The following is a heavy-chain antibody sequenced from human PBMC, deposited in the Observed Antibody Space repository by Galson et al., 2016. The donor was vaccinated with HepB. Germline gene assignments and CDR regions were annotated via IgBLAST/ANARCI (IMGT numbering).Heavy chain of an antibody. CDR1: GFTFSDYY. J-gene: IGHJ6*02. V-gene: IGHV3-11*06. CDR2: ISSSSIYT. CDR3: ARGGKSGEGDFYGMDV. D-gene: IGHD3-10*01. Sequence: SLRLSCAASGFTFSDYYMTWIRQAPGKGLEWVSHISSSSIYTNYADSVKGRFTISRDYAKNSLYLQMNSLRTEDTAVYYCARGGKSGEGDFYGMDVWGQGTTVTVSS.